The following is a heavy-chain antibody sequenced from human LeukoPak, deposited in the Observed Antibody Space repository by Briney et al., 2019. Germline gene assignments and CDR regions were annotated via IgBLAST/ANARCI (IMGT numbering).Heavy chain of an antibody. V-gene: IGHV3-21*01. Sequence: GGSLRLSCAASTFTFSSYTMSWVRQAPGTGLEWVSSISSSGSYIYYADSLKGRFTVSRDNTRKSLYLQMNSLRAEDTAVYSCARASDHDWGSYRWDAFDIWGQGTMVTVSS. CDR3: ARASDHDWGSYRWDAFDI. CDR1: TFTFSSYT. J-gene: IGHJ3*02. D-gene: IGHD3-16*02. CDR2: ISSSGSYI.